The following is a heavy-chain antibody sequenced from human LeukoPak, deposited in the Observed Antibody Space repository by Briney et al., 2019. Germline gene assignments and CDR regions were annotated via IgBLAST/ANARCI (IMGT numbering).Heavy chain of an antibody. CDR3: ARGTSYYDSSGYPNFDY. CDR1: GYTFTGYY. D-gene: IGHD3-22*01. Sequence: ASVKVSCKASGYTFTGYYMHWVRQAPGQGLEWMGWINPNSGGTNYAQKFQGRVTMTRDTSISTAYMELSRLRSDDTAVYYCARGTSYYDSSGYPNFDYWGQGTLVTVSS. J-gene: IGHJ4*02. V-gene: IGHV1-2*02. CDR2: INPNSGGT.